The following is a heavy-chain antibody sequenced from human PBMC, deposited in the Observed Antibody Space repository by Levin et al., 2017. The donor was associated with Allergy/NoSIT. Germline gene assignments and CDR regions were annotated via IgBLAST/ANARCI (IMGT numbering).Heavy chain of an antibody. CDR3: ARDGLQRGTWFDP. D-gene: IGHD3-16*01. CDR1: GGSISSGGYY. V-gene: IGHV4-31*03. J-gene: IGHJ5*02. CDR2: IYYSGST. Sequence: SCTVSGGSISSGGYYWSWIRQHPGKGLEWIGYIYYSGSTYYNPSLKSRVTISVDTSKNQFSPKLSSVTAADTAVYYCARDGLQRGTWFDPWGQGTLVTVSS.